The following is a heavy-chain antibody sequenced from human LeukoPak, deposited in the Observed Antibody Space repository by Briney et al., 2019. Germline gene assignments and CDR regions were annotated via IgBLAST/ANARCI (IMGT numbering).Heavy chain of an antibody. Sequence: PSETLSLTCTVSGGSISSGGDYWSWIRQHPGKGLEWIGYIYYSGSTYYNPSLKSRLTISVDTSKNQFSLKLSSVTAADTAVYYCARTDGIVGATSSSDAFDIWGQGTMVTVSS. CDR1: GGSISSGGDY. D-gene: IGHD1-26*01. CDR3: ARTDGIVGATSSSDAFDI. V-gene: IGHV4-31*03. J-gene: IGHJ3*02. CDR2: IYYSGST.